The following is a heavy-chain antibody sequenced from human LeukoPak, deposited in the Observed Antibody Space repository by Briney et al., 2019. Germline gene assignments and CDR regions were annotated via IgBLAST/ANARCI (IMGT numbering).Heavy chain of an antibody. CDR2: IKHDGSET. D-gene: IGHD3-16*01. V-gene: IGHV3-7*02. Sequence: GGSLRLSCAASGFTFSNYGMHWVRQAPGKGLEWVANIKHDGSETNYVDSVKGRFTISRDNAKNSLHLQMNSLRVEDTAVYYCAKNGGPHGMDVWGQGTTVTVSS. CDR1: GFTFSNYG. CDR3: AKNGGPHGMDV. J-gene: IGHJ6*02.